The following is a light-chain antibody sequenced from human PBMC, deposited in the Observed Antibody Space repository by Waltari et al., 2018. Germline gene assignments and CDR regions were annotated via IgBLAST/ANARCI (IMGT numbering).Light chain of an antibody. CDR3: AAWDDSLSGVV. CDR1: SSNIGSNY. Sequence: QSVLTQPPSASGTPGQRVTISCSGSSSNIGSNYVYWYQQLQGTAPKLLIYRNYQRPSGVPDRFSGSKSGTSASLAISGLRSEDEADYYCAAWDDSLSGVVFGGGTKLTVL. CDR2: RNY. V-gene: IGLV1-47*01. J-gene: IGLJ2*01.